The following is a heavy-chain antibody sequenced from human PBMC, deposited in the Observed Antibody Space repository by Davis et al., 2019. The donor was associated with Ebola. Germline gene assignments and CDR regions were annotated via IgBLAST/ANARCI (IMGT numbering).Heavy chain of an antibody. CDR2: VPSRGDKR. CDR3: ARGGGDYYYYGLDV. V-gene: IGHV3-23*01. D-gene: IGHD2-15*01. CDR1: GFSFDTYA. Sequence: GESLKISCAASGFSFDTYALTWVRQAPGKGLEWVSSVPSRGDKRYYADSVKGRFTISRDDSQSTLFLQMNSLRPDDAAVYYCARGGGDYYYYGLDVWGQGTTVTVSS. J-gene: IGHJ6*02.